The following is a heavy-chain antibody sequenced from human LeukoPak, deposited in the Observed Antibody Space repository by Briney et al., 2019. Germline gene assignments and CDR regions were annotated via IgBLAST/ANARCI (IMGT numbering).Heavy chain of an antibody. Sequence: GGSLRLSCAASGFTFSSYGMHWVRQAAGKGLEWVAHINQDGSEEHYMDSVKARFTISRDNAKNSLSLQMNSLRAEDTAVYYCVRDGGVSGYDLLDYWGQGTLVTVSS. CDR1: GFTFSSYG. D-gene: IGHD5-12*01. CDR2: INQDGSEE. CDR3: VRDGGVSGYDLLDY. J-gene: IGHJ4*02. V-gene: IGHV3-7*01.